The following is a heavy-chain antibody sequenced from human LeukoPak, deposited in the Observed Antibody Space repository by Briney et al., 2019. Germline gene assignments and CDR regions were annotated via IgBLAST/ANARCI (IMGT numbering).Heavy chain of an antibody. V-gene: IGHV6-1*01. CDR2: TYYRSKWYN. D-gene: IGHD3-10*01. J-gene: IGHJ6*04. Sequence: HAPTLSLTCAISGDRVSSNSAAWNWIRQSPSRGLEWLGRTYYRSKWYNDYAVSVKSRITINPDTSKSQFSLQLNSVTPEDTAVYYCARVLWFGEALHGMDVWGKGTTVTVSS. CDR3: ARVLWFGEALHGMDV. CDR1: GDRVSSNSAA.